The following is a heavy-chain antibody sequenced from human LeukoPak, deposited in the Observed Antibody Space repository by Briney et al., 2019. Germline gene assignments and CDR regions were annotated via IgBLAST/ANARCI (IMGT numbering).Heavy chain of an antibody. CDR2: IYYSGST. CDR3: ARHYAQFGAFDI. J-gene: IGHJ3*02. V-gene: IGHV4-39*01. D-gene: IGHD3-16*01. Sequence: SETLSLTCTVSGGSISSSSYYWGWIRQPPGKGLEWIGSIYYSGSTYYNPSLKSRVTISVDTSKNQFSLKLSSVTAADTAVYYCARHYAQFGAFDIWGQGTMVTVSS. CDR1: GGSISSSSYY.